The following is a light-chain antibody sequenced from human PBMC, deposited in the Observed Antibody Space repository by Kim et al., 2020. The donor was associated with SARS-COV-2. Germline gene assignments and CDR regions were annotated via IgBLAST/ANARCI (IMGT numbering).Light chain of an antibody. CDR1: SSRY. V-gene: IGKV3-20*01. Sequence: SSRYLAWYQQKPGQAPRLLIYDASTRATGIPDRFSGSGSGTDFTLTISRLEPEDFAVYYCQQYGSSLRTFGQGTKVDIK. CDR3: QQYGSSLRT. CDR2: DAS. J-gene: IGKJ1*01.